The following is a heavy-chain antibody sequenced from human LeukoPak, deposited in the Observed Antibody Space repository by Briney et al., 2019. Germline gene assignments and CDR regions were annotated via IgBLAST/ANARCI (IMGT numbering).Heavy chain of an antibody. CDR1: GGSISSSSYY. D-gene: IGHD3-9*01. V-gene: IGHV4-39*07. J-gene: IGHJ4*02. CDR3: ARDGYDILTGYPQAFDY. CDR2: IYYSGST. Sequence: SETLSLTCAVSGGSISSSSYYWGWIRQPPGKGLEWIGSIYYSGSTYYNPSLKSRVTISVDTSKNQFSLKLSSVTAADTAVYYCARDGYDILTGYPQAFDYWGQGTLVTVSS.